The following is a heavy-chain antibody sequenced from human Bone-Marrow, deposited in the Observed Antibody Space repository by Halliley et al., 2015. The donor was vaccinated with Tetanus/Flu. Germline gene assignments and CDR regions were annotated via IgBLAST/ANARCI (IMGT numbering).Heavy chain of an antibody. V-gene: IGHV6-1*01. CDR2: TYYRSKWYN. D-gene: IGHD5-12*01. CDR3: ARAVWQRLPPSPYYYAMAV. Sequence: GLVKPSQTLSLTCAISGDSVSSTSAAWNWIRQSPSRGLEWLGRTYYRSKWYNHYALSVKSRITINPDTSKNHFSLHLDSVTPEDTAVYYCARAVWQRLPPSPYYYAMAVWGRGTTVTVSS. J-gene: IGHJ6*02. CDR1: GDSVSSTSAA.